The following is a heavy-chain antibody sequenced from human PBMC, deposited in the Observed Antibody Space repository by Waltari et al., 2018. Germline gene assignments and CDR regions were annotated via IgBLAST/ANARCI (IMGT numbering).Heavy chain of an antibody. CDR1: GDSMRTTNYY. Sequence: QVQESGPGLVKTSETLSLTCTVSGDSMRTTNYYWAWVRQSPERGLEWLGSVYYTGKTWDNPSLDSRVSLSVDSSKSLFSLRLRSRTAADTAVYFCTKSGNSYTNSNFFDPWGQGLLVTVSS. V-gene: IGHV4-39*02. CDR2: VYYTGKT. CDR3: TKSGNSYTNSNFFDP. D-gene: IGHD6-25*01. J-gene: IGHJ5*02.